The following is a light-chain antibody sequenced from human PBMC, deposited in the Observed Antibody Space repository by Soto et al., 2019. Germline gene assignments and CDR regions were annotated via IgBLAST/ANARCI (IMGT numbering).Light chain of an antibody. Sequence: DIPLTQSPSFLSASVGERVTITCRASQGISSYLAWFQQKPGRAPNLLIYGASTLQSGVPSRFSGSGSGTDFTLTISNLQPEDFATYYCQQLNAYPLTFGQGTRLEIK. CDR3: QQLNAYPLT. V-gene: IGKV1-9*01. CDR1: QGISSY. CDR2: GAS. J-gene: IGKJ5*01.